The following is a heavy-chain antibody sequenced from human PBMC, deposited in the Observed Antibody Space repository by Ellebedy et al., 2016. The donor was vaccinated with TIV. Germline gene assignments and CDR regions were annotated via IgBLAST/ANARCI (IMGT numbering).Heavy chain of an antibody. J-gene: IGHJ3*01. V-gene: IGHV4-39*07. CDR1: GGSISSSSYY. D-gene: IGHD3-9*01. CDR3: ARESYYDILTGYGDHAFDF. Sequence: SETLSLTCTVSGGSISSSSYYWGWIRQPPGTGLEWIGSIYYSGSTYYNPSLKSRVTISVDKSKNQFSLNLNSVTAADTAVYYCARESYYDILTGYGDHAFDFWGQGTSVTVSS. CDR2: IYYSGST.